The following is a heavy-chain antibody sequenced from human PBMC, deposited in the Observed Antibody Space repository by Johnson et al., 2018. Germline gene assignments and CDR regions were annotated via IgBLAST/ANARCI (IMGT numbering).Heavy chain of an antibody. CDR3: AWGIRCWYSKGALQH. D-gene: IGHD6-13*01. CDR2: IIPFLGIA. CDR1: GGTFSSYT. Sequence: QVQLVQSGAEVKKPGSSVKVSCKASGGTFSSYTISWVRQAPGQGLEWMGRIIPFLGIANYAQKFQGRVAITAEKSTPTLYMELSSRRSEDTAGYYCAWGIRCWYSKGALQHWGQGTLVTVAS. V-gene: IGHV1-69*09. J-gene: IGHJ1*01.